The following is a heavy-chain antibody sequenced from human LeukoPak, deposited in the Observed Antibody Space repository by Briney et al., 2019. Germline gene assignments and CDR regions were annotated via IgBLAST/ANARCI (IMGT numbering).Heavy chain of an antibody. Sequence: ASVKVSCKVSGYTLTELSMHWVRQAPGKGLEWMGGFDPEDGETIYAQKFRGRVTMTEDTSTDTAYMELSSLRSEDAAVYYCATAGGSYSAMRYWGQGTLVTVSS. J-gene: IGHJ4*02. CDR3: ATAGGSYSAMRY. D-gene: IGHD1-26*01. CDR1: GYTLTELS. CDR2: FDPEDGET. V-gene: IGHV1-24*01.